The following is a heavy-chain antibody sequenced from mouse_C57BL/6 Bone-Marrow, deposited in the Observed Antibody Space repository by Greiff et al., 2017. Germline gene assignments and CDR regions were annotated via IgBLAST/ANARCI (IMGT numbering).Heavy chain of an antibody. CDR1: GYTFTSYW. V-gene: IGHV1-64*01. J-gene: IGHJ2*01. Sequence: QVQLQQPGAELVKPGASVKLSCKASGYTFTSYWLHWVKQRPGPGLEWIGMIHPNSGSTNYNEKFKSKATLTVDKSSSTAYMQLRSLTSEDSAVYNCANTCGRGYYFDYWGQGTTLTVSS. CDR3: ANTCGRGYYFDY. CDR2: IHPNSGST. D-gene: IGHD1-1*01.